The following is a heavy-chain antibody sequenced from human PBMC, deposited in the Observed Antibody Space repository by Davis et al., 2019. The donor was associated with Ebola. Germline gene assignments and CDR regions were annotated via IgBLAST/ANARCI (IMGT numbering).Heavy chain of an antibody. CDR3: VKVRWSAPYFYYGMDV. J-gene: IGHJ6*02. D-gene: IGHD2-8*01. CDR2: ISWNSISI. V-gene: IGHV3-9*01. Sequence: SLKISCAASGFTFNNYAVHWVRQAPGKGLEWVSGISWNSISIGYADSVKGRFTISRDNANHSLYLQMNSLRPEDTALYYCVKVRWSAPYFYYGMDVWGQGTTVTVSS. CDR1: GFTFNNYA.